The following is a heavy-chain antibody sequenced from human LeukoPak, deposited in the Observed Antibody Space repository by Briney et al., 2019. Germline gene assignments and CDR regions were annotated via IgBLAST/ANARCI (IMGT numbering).Heavy chain of an antibody. Sequence: NPGGSLRLSCAASGFTFSDYYMSWIRQAPGKGPEWVSYISSTTNDRNYADSVKGRFTISRDNAKNSLYLQMNSLRAEDTAVYYCARKGSDSGWYTGFDFWGQGTVVTVSP. CDR1: GFTFSDYY. J-gene: IGHJ3*01. CDR3: ARKGSDSGWYTGFDF. V-gene: IGHV3-11*03. D-gene: IGHD6-19*01. CDR2: ISSTTNDR.